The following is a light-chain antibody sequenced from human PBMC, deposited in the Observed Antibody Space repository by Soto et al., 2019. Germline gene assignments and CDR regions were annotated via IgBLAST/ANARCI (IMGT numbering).Light chain of an antibody. CDR2: SAS. CDR1: QGINKW. CDR3: KKANTFALT. J-gene: IGKJ4*01. V-gene: IGKV1-12*01. Sequence: DIQITQSPSCVSSSLGDIVTIRFRASQGINKWLAWYKQKQGTDPKLLIYSASSLQSGVPSRFSGSGYGTDFTLTISSLQPEDFATYYCKKANTFALTLGGGTKVDIK.